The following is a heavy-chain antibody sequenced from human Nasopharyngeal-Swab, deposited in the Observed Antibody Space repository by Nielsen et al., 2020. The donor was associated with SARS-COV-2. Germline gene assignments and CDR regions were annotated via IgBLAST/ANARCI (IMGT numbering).Heavy chain of an antibody. D-gene: IGHD2-15*01. CDR2: MSGTGDNT. J-gene: IGHJ5*02. CDR3: AKDSGAGFCDGGSCFPTNH. CDR1: GFTFTSYA. V-gene: IGHV3-23*01. Sequence: GESLKISCAASGFTFTSYAMNWVRQAPGKGLEWVSGMSGTGDNTYYADSVKGRITISRDSAKNTLYLQMNSLRAEDTAVYYCAKDSGAGFCDGGSCFPTNHWGQGNLVTVSS.